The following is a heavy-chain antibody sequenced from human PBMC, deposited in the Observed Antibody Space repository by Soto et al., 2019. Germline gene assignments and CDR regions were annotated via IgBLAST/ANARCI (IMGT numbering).Heavy chain of an antibody. Sequence: QVHLQESGPGLVKPSQTLSLTCTVSGGSISSGDYYWSWIRQPPGKGLEWIGYIYYSGSTYYNPSLKSRVTISVETSKNQFALKLSSVTAADTAVYYCARARGESDAVDIWGQGTMVTVSS. D-gene: IGHD5-12*01. CDR2: IYYSGST. V-gene: IGHV4-30-4*01. CDR1: GGSISSGDYY. CDR3: ARARGESDAVDI. J-gene: IGHJ3*02.